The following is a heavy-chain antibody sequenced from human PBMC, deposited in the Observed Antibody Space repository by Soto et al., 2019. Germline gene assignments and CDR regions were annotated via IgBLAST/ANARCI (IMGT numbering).Heavy chain of an antibody. V-gene: IGHV1-3*01. CDR2: INAGNGNT. CDR3: ARDPSLLYSSSSTSHFDY. Sequence: ASVKVSCKASGYTFTSYAMHWVRQAPGQRLEWMGWINAGNGNTKYSQKFQGRVTITRDTSASTAYMELSSLRSEDTAVYYCARDPSLLYSSSSTSHFDYWGQGTLVTVSS. D-gene: IGHD6-6*01. J-gene: IGHJ4*02. CDR1: GYTFTSYA.